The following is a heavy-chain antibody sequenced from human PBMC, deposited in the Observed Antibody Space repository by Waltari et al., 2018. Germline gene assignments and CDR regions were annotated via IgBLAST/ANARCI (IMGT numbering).Heavy chain of an antibody. J-gene: IGHJ4*02. CDR1: GGSISSGGYS. CDR3: ARADITIFGVVDYFDY. Sequence: QLQLQESGSGLVKPSQTLSLTCAVSGGSISSGGYSWSWIRQPPGKGLEWIGYIYHSGSTYYNPSLKSRVTISVDRSKNQFSLKLSSVTAADTAVYYCARADITIFGVVDYFDYWGQGTLVTVSS. D-gene: IGHD3-3*01. CDR2: IYHSGST. V-gene: IGHV4-30-2*01.